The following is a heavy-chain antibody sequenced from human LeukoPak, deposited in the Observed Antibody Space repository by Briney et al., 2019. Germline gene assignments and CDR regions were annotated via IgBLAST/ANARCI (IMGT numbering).Heavy chain of an antibody. D-gene: IGHD4-17*01. CDR1: GGTFSSYA. CDR2: IIPIFGTA. CDR3: ALSRAYGNDAFDI. J-gene: IGHJ3*02. Sequence: SVKVSCKASGGTFSSYAISWVRQAPGQGLEWMGGIIPIFGTANYAQKFQGRVTITADKSTSTAYMELSSLRSEDTAVYYCALSRAYGNDAFDIWGQGTMVTVSS. V-gene: IGHV1-69*06.